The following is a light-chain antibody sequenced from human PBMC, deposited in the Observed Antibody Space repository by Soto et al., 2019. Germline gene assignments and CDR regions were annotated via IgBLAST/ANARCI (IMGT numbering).Light chain of an antibody. V-gene: IGLV2-18*01. CDR3: SLYTSENAYV. CDR2: EVS. J-gene: IGLJ1*01. CDR1: STDFVSYNR. Sequence: LTQPPSVSGSPGQSVTISCTGTSTDFVSYNRVSWYQQPPGTAPKLMIYEVSKRPSGVPDRFSGSKSGNTASLTISGLQAADGADYYCSLYTSENAYVFGTGTKVTVL.